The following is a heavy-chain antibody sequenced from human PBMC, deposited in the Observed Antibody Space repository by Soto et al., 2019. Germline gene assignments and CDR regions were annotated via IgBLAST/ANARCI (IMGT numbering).Heavy chain of an antibody. CDR3: ARSVVVPAAMQDYYYGMAV. Sequence: GASVKLSCKAPGGGFSSCAHSWMRQAPGKEREWMGGIIPIFGTANYAQKFQGRVTITRDTSASTAYMELSSLRSEDTAVYYCARSVVVPAAMQDYYYGMAVWGQGTTVTVSS. V-gene: IGHV1-69*05. J-gene: IGHJ6*02. CDR2: IIPIFGTA. D-gene: IGHD2-2*01. CDR1: GGGFSSCA.